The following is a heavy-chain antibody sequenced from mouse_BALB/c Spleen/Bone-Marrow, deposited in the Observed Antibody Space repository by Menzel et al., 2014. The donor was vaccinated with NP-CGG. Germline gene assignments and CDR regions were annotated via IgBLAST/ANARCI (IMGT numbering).Heavy chain of an antibody. Sequence: EVQLQESGGGLVQPGGSLKLSCTASGFTFSSYGLSWVRQTPDKRLELVATIYRNGGTNSYPDSVKGRFTISRDNAKNTLYLQMSSLKSEDTALYYCARGVDDCSWFAYWGQGTLVTVPA. V-gene: IGHV5-6-3*01. CDR3: ARGVDDCSWFAY. J-gene: IGHJ3*01. CDR1: GFTFSSYG. D-gene: IGHD2-4*01. CDR2: IYRNGGTN.